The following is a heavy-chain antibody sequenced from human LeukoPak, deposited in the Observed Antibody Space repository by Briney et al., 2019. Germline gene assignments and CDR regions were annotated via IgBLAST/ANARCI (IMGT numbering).Heavy chain of an antibody. V-gene: IGHV4-4*07. Sequence: SETLSLTCTVSGGSINSYYWSWIRQPAGKGLEGIGRIYTSGSTNFNPSLTSRVTISVDTSKNHFSLKLSSVTAADTAVYYCARLTRGLLWFGEGNYYYMDVWGKGTTVTISS. CDR1: GGSINSYY. J-gene: IGHJ6*03. CDR2: IYTSGST. CDR3: ARLTRGLLWFGEGNYYYMDV. D-gene: IGHD3-10*01.